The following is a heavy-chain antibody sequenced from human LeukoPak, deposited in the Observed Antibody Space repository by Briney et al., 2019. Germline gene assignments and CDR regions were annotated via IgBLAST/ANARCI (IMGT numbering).Heavy chain of an antibody. J-gene: IGHJ3*02. CDR2: ISSSSSTI. Sequence: PGGSLRLSCAASGFTFSSYSMNWVRQAPGKGLEWVSYISSSSSTIYYADSVKGRFTISRDNAKNSLYLQVNSLRAEDTAVYYCARGVLDAFDIWGQGTMVTVSS. D-gene: IGHD3-16*01. CDR1: GFTFSSYS. V-gene: IGHV3-48*01. CDR3: ARGVLDAFDI.